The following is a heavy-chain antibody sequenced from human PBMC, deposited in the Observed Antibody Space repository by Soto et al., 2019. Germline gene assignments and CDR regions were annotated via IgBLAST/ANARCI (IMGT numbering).Heavy chain of an antibody. V-gene: IGHV5-51*01. J-gene: IGHJ6*02. Sequence: GESLKISCMGSGYKVSTWHNFTSYWIGWVRQMPGKGLECMGIIYPGDSDTRYSPSFQGQVTISADKSISTAYLQWSSLKASDTAMYYCAGGGVRGVITRTRDYYGMDVWGQGTTVTVSS. CDR1: GYKVSTWHNFTSYW. D-gene: IGHD3-10*01. CDR2: IYPGDSDT. CDR3: AGGGVRGVITRTRDYYGMDV.